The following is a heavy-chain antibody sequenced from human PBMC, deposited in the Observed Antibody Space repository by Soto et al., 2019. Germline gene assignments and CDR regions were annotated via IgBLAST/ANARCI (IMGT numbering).Heavy chain of an antibody. Sequence: PGGSLRLSCAASGFPFSSYAMSWVRQAPGKGLEWVSAVSGSGGTTYYADSVKGRFTISRDNSKNTVYLQMNSLRVEDTAVYYCAKWYYYDSRPRKYFDYWGQGTLVTLSS. J-gene: IGHJ4*02. D-gene: IGHD3-22*01. V-gene: IGHV3-23*01. CDR2: VSGSGGTT. CDR3: AKWYYYDSRPRKYFDY. CDR1: GFPFSSYA.